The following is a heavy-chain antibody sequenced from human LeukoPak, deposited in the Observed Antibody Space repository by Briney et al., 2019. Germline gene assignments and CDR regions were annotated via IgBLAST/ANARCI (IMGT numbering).Heavy chain of an antibody. Sequence: GGSLRLSCAASGFTVRNNYMSWVRQAPGKGLEWVSLIYSGGSTYYAASVKGRFSFYRDNSKNTVYLQMNSLSADDTAVYYCARELREHGVFDIWGQGTMVAVSS. CDR1: GFTVRNNY. CDR3: ARELREHGVFDI. D-gene: IGHD1-26*01. J-gene: IGHJ3*02. V-gene: IGHV3-53*01. CDR2: IYSGGST.